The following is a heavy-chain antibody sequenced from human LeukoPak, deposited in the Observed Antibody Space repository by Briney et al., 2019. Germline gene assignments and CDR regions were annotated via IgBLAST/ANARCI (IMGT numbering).Heavy chain of an antibody. CDR1: GYTFSGNY. CDR2: ISPNSGGT. D-gene: IGHD3-22*01. CDR3: ARGDDSSGPTPDY. Sequence: GASVKVSCKASGYTFSGNYMHWVRQAPGQGLEWMGRISPNSGGTNYVQKFQGRVTMTRDTSISTAYMELSRLRSDDTAVYYCARGDDSSGPTPDYWGQGTLVTVSS. V-gene: IGHV1-2*06. J-gene: IGHJ4*02.